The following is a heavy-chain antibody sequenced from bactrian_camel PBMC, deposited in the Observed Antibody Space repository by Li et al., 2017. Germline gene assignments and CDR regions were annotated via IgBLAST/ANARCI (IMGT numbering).Heavy chain of an antibody. Sequence: VQLVESGGGSVQAGGSLRLSCAASGYTYNRNCMAWFRQAPGKGLEWVSSVSNDGGETYYPDSVKGRFTISRDIAKNTVYLQMNSLKSEDTALYYCATGELILGLWVGYEGSVAYNYWGQGTQVTVS. CDR2: VSNDGGET. J-gene: IGHJ4*01. V-gene: IGHV3S6*01. D-gene: IGHD5*01. CDR1: GYTYNRNC. CDR3: ATGELILGLWVGYEGSVAYNY.